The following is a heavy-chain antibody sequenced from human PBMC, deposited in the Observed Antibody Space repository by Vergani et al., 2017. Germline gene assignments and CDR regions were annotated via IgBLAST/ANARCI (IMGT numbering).Heavy chain of an antibody. V-gene: IGHV1-8*01. CDR1: GYTFTSYD. CDR3: ARGVYSSSSGLYYYYYMDV. J-gene: IGHJ6*03. Sequence: QVQLVQSGAEVKKPGASVKVSCKASGYTFTSYDINWVRQATGQGLEWMGWMNPNSGNTGYAQKFQGRVTMTRNTSISTAYMELSSLRSEDTAVYYCARGVYSSSSGLYYYYYMDVWGKGTTVTVSS. CDR2: MNPNSGNT. D-gene: IGHD6-6*01.